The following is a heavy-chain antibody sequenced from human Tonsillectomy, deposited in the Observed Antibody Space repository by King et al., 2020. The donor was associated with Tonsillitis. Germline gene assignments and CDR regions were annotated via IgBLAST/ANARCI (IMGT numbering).Heavy chain of an antibody. Sequence: GRFTISRDSSKNTLYLQMNSLRAEDTAMYYCARGGGSSELVEDWGQGTLVT. V-gene: IGHV3-30*07. D-gene: IGHD2-8*02. CDR3: ARGGGSSELVED. J-gene: IGHJ4*02.